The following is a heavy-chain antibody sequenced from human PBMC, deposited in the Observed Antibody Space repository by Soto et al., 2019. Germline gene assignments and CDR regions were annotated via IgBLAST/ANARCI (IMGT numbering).Heavy chain of an antibody. Sequence: QVRMVESGGGVVQPGRSLRLSCEASGFTSSNYVMHWVRQAPGKGLGWVAAISYDGSNRHYIDSVRGRFTISRDNSKNPLYLEMNSLRGEDTAVYSCARGDPYSGTDVWGQGTTVTVSS. V-gene: IGHV3-30*03. CDR3: ARGDPYSGTDV. D-gene: IGHD2-21*01. CDR2: ISYDGSNR. J-gene: IGHJ6*02. CDR1: GFTSSNYV.